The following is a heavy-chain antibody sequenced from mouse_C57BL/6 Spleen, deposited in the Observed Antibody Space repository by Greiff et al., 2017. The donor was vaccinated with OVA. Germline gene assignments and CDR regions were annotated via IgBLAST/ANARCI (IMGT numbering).Heavy chain of an antibody. V-gene: IGHV5-17*01. CDR2: ISSGSSTI. D-gene: IGHD2-3*01. CDR3: ASPDGYYEYFDV. J-gene: IGHJ1*03. CDR1: GFTFSDYG. Sequence: EVKLMESGGGLVKPGGSLKLSCAASGFTFSDYGMHWVRQAPEKGLEWVAYISSGSSTIYYADTVKGRFTISRDNAKNTLFLQMTSLRSEDTAMYYCASPDGYYEYFDVWGTGTTVTVSS.